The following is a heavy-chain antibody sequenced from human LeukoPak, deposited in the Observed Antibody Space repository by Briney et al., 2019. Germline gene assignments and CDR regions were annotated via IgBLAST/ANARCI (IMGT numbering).Heavy chain of an antibody. V-gene: IGHV1-69*13. CDR1: GGTFSSYA. Sequence: ASVKVSCKASGGTFSSYAISWVRQAPGQGLEWMGGIIPIFGTANYAQKFQGRVTITADESTSTAYMELSSLRSEDTAVYYCARDGYCSSTSCYTELDAFDIWGQGTMVTVSS. CDR2: IIPIFGTA. J-gene: IGHJ3*02. D-gene: IGHD2-2*02. CDR3: ARDGYCSSTSCYTELDAFDI.